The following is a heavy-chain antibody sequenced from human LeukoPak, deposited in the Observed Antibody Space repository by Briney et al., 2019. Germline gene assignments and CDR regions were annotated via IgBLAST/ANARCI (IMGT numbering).Heavy chain of an antibody. V-gene: IGHV1-18*01. CDR1: GYTFTSYG. CDR2: ISAYNGNT. D-gene: IGHD6-13*01. CDR3: AKDRTRLAAAPDY. Sequence: GASVKVSCKASGYTFTSYGINWVRQAPGQGLEWMGWISAYNGNTNYAQKLQGRVTMTTDTSTSTAYMELRSLRAEDTALYYCAKDRTRLAAAPDYWGQGTLVTVSS. J-gene: IGHJ4*02.